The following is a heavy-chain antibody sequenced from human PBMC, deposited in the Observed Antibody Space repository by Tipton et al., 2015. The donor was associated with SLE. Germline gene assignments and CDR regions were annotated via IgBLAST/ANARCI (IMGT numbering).Heavy chain of an antibody. CDR2: IYYSGST. V-gene: IGHV4-30-4*01. D-gene: IGHD1-7*01. J-gene: IGHJ3*02. CDR3: ARDSRTTAAAFDI. Sequence: WVRQPPGKGLEWIGYIYYSGSTYYNPSLKSRVTISVDTSKNQFSLKLSSVTAADTAVYYCARDSRTTAAAFDIWGQGTMVTVSS.